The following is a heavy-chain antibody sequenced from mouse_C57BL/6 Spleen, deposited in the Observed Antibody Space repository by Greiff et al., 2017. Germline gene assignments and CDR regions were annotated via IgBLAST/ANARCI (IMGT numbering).Heavy chain of an antibody. CDR2: IWSGGST. J-gene: IGHJ4*01. V-gene: IGHV2-2*01. D-gene: IGHD2-1*01. Sequence: QVQLKESGPGLVQPSQSLSITCTVSGFSLTSYGVHWVRQSPGKGLEWLGVIWSGGSTDYNAAFISRLSISKDNSKSQVFFKMNSLQADDTAIYYCARGVPNYDYARDYWGQGTSVTVSS. CDR3: ARGVPNYDYARDY. CDR1: GFSLTSYG.